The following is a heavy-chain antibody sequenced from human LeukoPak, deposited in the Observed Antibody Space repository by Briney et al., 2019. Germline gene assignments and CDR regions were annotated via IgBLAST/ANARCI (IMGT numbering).Heavy chain of an antibody. V-gene: IGHV4-39*07. Sequence: SETLSLTCTVSGDSITSSSFYWAWIRQPPGKGLEWIGTIYYSGSTYYNPSLKSRVTISVDTSKNQFSLKLSSVTAADTAVYYCAIHYRLNYYYMDVWGKGTTVTVSS. D-gene: IGHD1-26*01. CDR1: GDSITSSSFY. CDR2: IYYSGST. J-gene: IGHJ6*03. CDR3: AIHYRLNYYYMDV.